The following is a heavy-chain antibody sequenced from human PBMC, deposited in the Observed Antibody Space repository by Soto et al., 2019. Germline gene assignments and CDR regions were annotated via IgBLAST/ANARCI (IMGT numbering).Heavy chain of an antibody. CDR3: ARAYYDFWSGYLYGMDV. D-gene: IGHD3-3*01. J-gene: IGHJ6*02. V-gene: IGHV3-30*03. CDR1: GFTFSSYG. Sequence: QVQLVESGGGVVQPGRSLRLSCAASGFTFSSYGMHWVRQAPGKGLEWVAVISYDGSNKYYADSVKGRFTISRDNSKNTLYLQMNSLRAGDTAVYYCARAYYDFWSGYLYGMDVWGQGTTVTVSS. CDR2: ISYDGSNK.